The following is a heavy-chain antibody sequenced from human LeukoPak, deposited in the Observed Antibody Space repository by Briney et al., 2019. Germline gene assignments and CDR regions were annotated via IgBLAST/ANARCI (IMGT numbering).Heavy chain of an antibody. J-gene: IGHJ4*02. CDR2: ISSNGGST. CDR3: AREGPRNYYFDY. Sequence: GGSLRLSCAASGFTFSSNAMHWVRQAPGKGLEYVSAISSNGGSTYYANSVKGRFTISRDNSKNTLYLQMGSLRAEDMAVYYCAREGPRNYYFDYWGQGTLVTVPS. V-gene: IGHV3-64*01. CDR1: GFTFSSNA.